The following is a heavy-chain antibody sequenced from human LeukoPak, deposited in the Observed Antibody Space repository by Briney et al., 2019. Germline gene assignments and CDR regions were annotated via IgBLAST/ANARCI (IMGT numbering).Heavy chain of an antibody. CDR3: ARPLDTTFFNAFDI. J-gene: IGHJ3*02. V-gene: IGHV4-39*01. D-gene: IGHD2/OR15-2a*01. Sequence: SETLSLTCTVSGGSITSSRYYWGWIRQPPRKGLEWIGSIYYSGSTYYNPSLKSRVTISVDTSKNQFSLKLTSVTAADTAVYYCARPLDTTFFNAFDIWGQGTMVTVSS. CDR2: IYYSGST. CDR1: GGSITSSRYY.